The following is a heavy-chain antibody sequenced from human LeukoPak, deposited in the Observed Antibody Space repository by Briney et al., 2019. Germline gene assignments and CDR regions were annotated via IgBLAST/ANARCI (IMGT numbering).Heavy chain of an antibody. V-gene: IGHV3-30*02. J-gene: IGHJ4*02. CDR3: AKTPGSAVVVVAATRTFDY. Sequence: GGSLRLSCAASGFSFSAYGMQWVRQAPGKGLQWVAFIRNDGGNKNYVDSVKGRFTISRDNSKNTLYLQMNSLRAEDTAVYYCAKTPGSAVVVVAATRTFDYWGQGTLVTVSS. D-gene: IGHD2-15*01. CDR1: GFSFSAYG. CDR2: IRNDGGNK.